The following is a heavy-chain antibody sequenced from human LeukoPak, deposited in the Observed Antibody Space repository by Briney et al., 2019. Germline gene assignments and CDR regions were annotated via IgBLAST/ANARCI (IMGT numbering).Heavy chain of an antibody. D-gene: IGHD3-10*01. CDR3: VRDGEGVAISVNYWFDP. Sequence: ASVKVSCKASGFTFTSYDINWVRQASGQGLEWMGWLNPNNGNTGYAQKFQGRVTMTRDTSISTAYMELRGLRSEDTAVYYCVRDGEGVAISVNYWFDPWGQGTLVTVSS. J-gene: IGHJ5*02. CDR1: GFTFTSYD. V-gene: IGHV1-8*01. CDR2: LNPNNGNT.